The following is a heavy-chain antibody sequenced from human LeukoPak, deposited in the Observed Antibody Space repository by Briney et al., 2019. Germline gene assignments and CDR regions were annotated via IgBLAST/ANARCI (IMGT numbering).Heavy chain of an antibody. CDR3: ARETPSRYFDY. V-gene: IGHV1-8*03. Sequence: ASVKVACKASGYTFTVYYMHWVRQATGQGLEWMGWMNPNSGKTGYAQKFQGRVTITRNTSISTAYMELSSLESEDTAVYYCARETPSRYFDYWGQGTLVTVSP. CDR2: MNPNSGKT. J-gene: IGHJ4*02. CDR1: GYTFTVYY. D-gene: IGHD4-23*01.